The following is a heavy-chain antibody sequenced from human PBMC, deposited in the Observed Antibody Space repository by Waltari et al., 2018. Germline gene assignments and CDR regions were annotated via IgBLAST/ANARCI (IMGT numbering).Heavy chain of an antibody. J-gene: IGHJ6*03. D-gene: IGHD3-3*01. Sequence: QVQLQESGPGLVKPSETLSLTCAVSGYSISSASHWGWIRQPPGKGLEWRGILSQSRTPYYNPSLRSRVSISADTNNNQFSLKLTSVTAADTAVYYCAGYTISHSLLGTRDYYYFMDVWGKGTTVTVSS. CDR2: LSQSRTP. CDR3: AGYTISHSLLGTRDYYYFMDV. V-gene: IGHV4-38-2*01. CDR1: GYSISSASH.